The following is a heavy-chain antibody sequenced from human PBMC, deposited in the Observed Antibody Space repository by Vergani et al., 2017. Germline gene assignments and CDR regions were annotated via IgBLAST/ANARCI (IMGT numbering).Heavy chain of an antibody. V-gene: IGHV4-59*12. Sequence: QVQLQESGPGLVKPSETLSLTCTVSGGSISSYYWSWIRQPPGKGLEWIGYIYYSGSTNYNPSLKSRVTISVDTSRNQFSLKLSSVTAADTAVYYCAKDGGFGPVVNYGDLSSVWGQGTLVTVSS. J-gene: IGHJ4*02. CDR3: AKDGGFGPVVNYGDLSSV. CDR1: GGSISSYY. CDR2: IYYSGST. D-gene: IGHD4-17*01.